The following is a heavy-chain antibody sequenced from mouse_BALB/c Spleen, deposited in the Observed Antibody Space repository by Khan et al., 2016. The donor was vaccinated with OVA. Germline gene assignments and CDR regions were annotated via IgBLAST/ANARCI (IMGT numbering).Heavy chain of an antibody. Sequence: EVKLLESGPGLVKPSQTVSLTCTVTGISITSGNYRWSWIRQFPGNKLEWIGNIYYSGTVTYNPSLTSRTTITRDTSKNQFFLEMNSLTAEDTATYYCARDYGSLYWYFEVWGAGTTVTVSS. D-gene: IGHD1-1*01. CDR1: GISITSGNYR. CDR3: ARDYGSLYWYFEV. V-gene: IGHV3-5*02. CDR2: IYYSGTV. J-gene: IGHJ1*01.